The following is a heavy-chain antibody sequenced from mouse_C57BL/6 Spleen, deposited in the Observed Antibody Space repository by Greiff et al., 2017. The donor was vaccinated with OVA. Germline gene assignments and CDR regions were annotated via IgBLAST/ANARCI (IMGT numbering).Heavy chain of an antibody. CDR3: AKGHWALDY. V-gene: IGHV1-52*01. J-gene: IGHJ2*01. CDR2: IDPSDSDT. Sequence: VQLQQPGPELVRPGSSVKLSCQASGYTFTCYWMHWVKQRPIQGLEWNGNIDPSDSDTHYNQKFKDKATLTVDKSSSTAYMQLSSLTSEYSAIYYCAKGHWALDYWGQGTTLTVSS. D-gene: IGHD4-1*01. CDR1: GYTFTCYW.